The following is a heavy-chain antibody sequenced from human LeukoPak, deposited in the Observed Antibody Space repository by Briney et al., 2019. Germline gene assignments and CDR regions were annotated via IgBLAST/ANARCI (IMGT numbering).Heavy chain of an antibody. CDR2: ISGSSAYI. V-gene: IGHV3-21*01. CDR3: ARWGLAYTIDY. CDR1: GFTFRTYN. J-gene: IGHJ4*02. D-gene: IGHD2-21*01. Sequence: GGSLRLSCAASGFTFRTYNMNWVRQAPGKGLEWVSSISGSSAYIYYADSVKGRFTISRDNAKTSLYLQMDNLRVEDTAVYSCARWGLAYTIDYWGQGTLVTVSS.